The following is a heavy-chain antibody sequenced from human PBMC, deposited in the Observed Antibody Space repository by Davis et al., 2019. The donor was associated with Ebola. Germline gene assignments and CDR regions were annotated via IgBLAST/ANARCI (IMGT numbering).Heavy chain of an antibody. J-gene: IGHJ4*02. Sequence: GESLKISCAASGFTFSSYAMSWVRQAPGKGLEWVGRIKSKTDGGTTDYAAPVKGRFTIPRDDSKNTLYLQMNSLRAEETAVYYCARLKPYSSSWSHGPLDYWGQGTLVTVSS. D-gene: IGHD6-13*01. CDR2: IKSKTDGGTT. CDR1: GFTFSSYA. V-gene: IGHV3-15*01. CDR3: ARLKPYSSSWSHGPLDY.